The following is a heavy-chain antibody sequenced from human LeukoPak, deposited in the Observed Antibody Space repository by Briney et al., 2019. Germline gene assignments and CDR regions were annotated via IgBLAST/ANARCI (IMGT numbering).Heavy chain of an antibody. CDR3: ARRVGATPFRAFDI. CDR1: GGSISSSSYY. D-gene: IGHD1-26*01. J-gene: IGHJ3*02. CDR2: IYYSGST. Sequence: SETLSLTCAVSGGSISSSSYYWGWIRQPPGKGLEWIGSIYYSGSTYYNPSLKSRVTISVDTSKNQFSLKLSSVTAADTAVYYCARRVGATPFRAFDIWGQGTMVTVSS. V-gene: IGHV4-39*01.